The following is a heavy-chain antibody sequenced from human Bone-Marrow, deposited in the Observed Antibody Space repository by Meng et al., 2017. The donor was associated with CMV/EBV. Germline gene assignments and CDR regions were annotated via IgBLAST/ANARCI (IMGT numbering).Heavy chain of an antibody. CDR1: GFTFSGYE. D-gene: IGHD1-26*01. J-gene: IGHJ4*02. CDR2: ISNSGSST. Sequence: YCGTSGFTFSGYEMNSVRKAPGKGLEWVSYISNSGSSTYYADYVKGRFTISRDNAQDSLYLQLDSLTVEDTAVYYCATFNGWSFFFDYWAQGALVTVSS. V-gene: IGHV3-48*03. CDR3: ATFNGWSFFFDY.